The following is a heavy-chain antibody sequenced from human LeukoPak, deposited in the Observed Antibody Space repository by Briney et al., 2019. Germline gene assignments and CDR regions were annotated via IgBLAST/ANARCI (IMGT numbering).Heavy chain of an antibody. Sequence: SETLSLTCSVSGGSISTTSYYWGWIRQPPGKGLEWIGNIYYSGRTFYNPSFKSRVTMSVDTSKNQFSLKVNSMTAADTAVYFCARRTWGGPHYFDYWGQGTLVTVSS. V-gene: IGHV4-39*01. D-gene: IGHD3-3*01. CDR1: GGSISTTSYY. CDR3: ARRTWGGPHYFDY. CDR2: IYYSGRT. J-gene: IGHJ4*02.